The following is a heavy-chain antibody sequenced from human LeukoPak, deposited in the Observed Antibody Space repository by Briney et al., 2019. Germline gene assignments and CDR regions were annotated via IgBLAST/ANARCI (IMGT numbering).Heavy chain of an antibody. D-gene: IGHD6-6*01. J-gene: IGHJ4*02. CDR2: IYYSGST. V-gene: IGHV4-30-4*01. CDR3: ARGRPPLIAARPFDY. Sequence: SETLSLTCTVSGGSISSGDYYWSWIRQPPGKGLEWIGYIYYSGSTYYNPSLKSRVTISVDTSKNQFSLKLSSVTAADTAVYYCARGRPPLIAARPFDYWGQGTLVTASS. CDR1: GGSISSGDYY.